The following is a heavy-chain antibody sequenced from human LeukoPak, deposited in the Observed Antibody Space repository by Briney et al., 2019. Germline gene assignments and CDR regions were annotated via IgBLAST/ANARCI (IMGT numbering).Heavy chain of an antibody. V-gene: IGHV3-23*01. CDR1: GFTSSTYA. D-gene: IGHD3-9*01. CDR3: AKMTGLKLTNYGMDV. Sequence: GGSLRLSCAASGFTSSTYAMSWVRQAPGKGLEWVSAISGGIITTYYTDSVKGRFTISRDNSKHTLDLQMDSLRVDDTAVYYCAKMTGLKLTNYGMDVWGQGTTVTVSS. CDR2: ISGGIITT. J-gene: IGHJ6*02.